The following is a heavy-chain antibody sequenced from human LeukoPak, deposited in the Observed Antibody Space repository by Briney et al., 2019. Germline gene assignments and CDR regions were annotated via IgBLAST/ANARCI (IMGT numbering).Heavy chain of an antibody. J-gene: IGHJ5*02. CDR3: ARDAPQVPAAGVLAS. D-gene: IGHD6-13*01. CDR1: GFTVSDNY. V-gene: IGHV3-53*01. CDR2: MYSGGDT. Sequence: PGGSLSFSVAAPGFTVSDNYWSWVGQAPGKGLDWVSVMYSGGDTYYANSVKGRFTFSRDISKNTLFLQMNGLTTEDTAMYYCARDAPQVPAAGVLASWGQGTLVAVSS.